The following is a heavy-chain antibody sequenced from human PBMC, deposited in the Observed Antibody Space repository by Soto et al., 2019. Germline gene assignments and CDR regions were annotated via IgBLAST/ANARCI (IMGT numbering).Heavy chain of an antibody. D-gene: IGHD6-13*01. CDR3: ARDFVGRIAAAGAGYYYGMDV. V-gene: IGHV1-69*06. J-gene: IGHJ6*02. CDR1: GGTFSSYA. Sequence: QVQLVQSGAEVKKPGSSVKVSCKASGGTFSSYAISWVRQAPVHGLEWMGGIISIFGTANYAQKFQSRVTITADKSTSNAYMELSSLRSEDTAVYYCARDFVGRIAAAGAGYYYGMDVWGQGTTVTVS. CDR2: IISIFGTA.